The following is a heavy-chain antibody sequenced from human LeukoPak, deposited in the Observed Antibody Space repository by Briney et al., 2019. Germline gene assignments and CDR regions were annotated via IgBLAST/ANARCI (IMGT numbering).Heavy chain of an antibody. J-gene: IGHJ6*02. CDR2: ISYDGSNK. CDR3: AKEREVYYDFWSSHYYYYGMDV. V-gene: IGHV3-30*18. Sequence: GRSLRLSCAASGFTFSSYGMHWVRQAPGKGLEWVAVISYDGSNKYYADSVKGRFTISRDNSKNTLYLQMNSLRAEDTAVYYCAKEREVYYDFWSSHYYYYGMDVWGQGTTVTVSS. D-gene: IGHD3-3*01. CDR1: GFTFSSYG.